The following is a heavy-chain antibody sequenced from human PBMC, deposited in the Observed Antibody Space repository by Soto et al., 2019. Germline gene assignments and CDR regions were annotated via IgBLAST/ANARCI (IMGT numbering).Heavy chain of an antibody. V-gene: IGHV1-3*01. Sequence: ASVKVSSKASGYTFTSYAMHWMRQAPGQRLEWMGWINAGDGNTKYSQKFRGRVSITRDTSASTAYRELSSLRSEDTAVYYCARDGSTIFGVPSGRWFDPWGQGPLVTVSS. CDR1: GYTFTSYA. CDR3: ARDGSTIFGVPSGRWFDP. J-gene: IGHJ5*02. CDR2: INAGDGNT. D-gene: IGHD3-3*01.